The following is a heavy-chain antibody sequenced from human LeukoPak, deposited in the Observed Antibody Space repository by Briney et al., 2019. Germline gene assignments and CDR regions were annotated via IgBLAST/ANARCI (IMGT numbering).Heavy chain of an antibody. CDR1: GFTFSSHS. CDR2: ISSSSGMI. V-gene: IGHV3-48*02. Sequence: GGSLRLSCAASGFTFSSHSMNWVRQAPGKGLEWVSYISSSSGMIYYAVSVKGRFNISRDNAKNSLYLQMNSLSDEDTAVYYCARDSITIFGVVISWGQGTLVIVSS. CDR3: ARDSITIFGVVIS. D-gene: IGHD3-3*01. J-gene: IGHJ4*02.